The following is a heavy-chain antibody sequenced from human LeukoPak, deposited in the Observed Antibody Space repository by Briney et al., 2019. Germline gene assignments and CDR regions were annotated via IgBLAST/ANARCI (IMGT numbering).Heavy chain of an antibody. D-gene: IGHD4-17*01. CDR3: ARGRYGDYVDY. CDR1: GFTFSSYG. V-gene: IGHV3-23*01. Sequence: SGGSLRLSCAASGFTFSSYGMSWVRQAPGKGLEWVSAISGSGGSTYYADSVKGRFTISRDNSKNTLYLQMNSLRAEDTAVYYCARGRYGDYVDYWGQGTLVTVSS. CDR2: ISGSGGST. J-gene: IGHJ4*02.